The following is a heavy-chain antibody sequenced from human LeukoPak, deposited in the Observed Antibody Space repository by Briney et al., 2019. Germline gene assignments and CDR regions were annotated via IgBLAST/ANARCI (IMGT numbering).Heavy chain of an antibody. CDR2: ISAYNGNT. V-gene: IGHV1-18*04. CDR1: GYTFTSYG. CDR3: ARYGSGGYGYYYYGMDV. Sequence: EASVKVSCKASGYTFTSYGISWVRQAPGQGLEWMGWISAYNGNTNYAQKLQGRVTMTTDTSTSTAYMELRSLRSDDTAVYYCARYGSGGYGYYYYGMDVWGKGTTVTVSS. D-gene: IGHD3-10*01. J-gene: IGHJ6*04.